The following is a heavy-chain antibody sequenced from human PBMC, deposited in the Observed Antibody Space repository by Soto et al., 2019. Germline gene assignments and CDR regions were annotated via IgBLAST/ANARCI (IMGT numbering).Heavy chain of an antibody. D-gene: IGHD2-2*01. CDR1: GFSLSTSGVG. J-gene: IGHJ5*02. CDR2: IYWDDDK. CDR3: AHSSSVVLVPAALGVATRWFDP. Sequence: QITLKESGPTLVKPTQTLTLTCTFSGFSLSTSGVGVGWIRQPPGKALEWLALIYWDDDKRYSPSLKSRLTITKDTSKNQVVLTMTNMDPVDTATYYGAHSSSVVLVPAALGVATRWFDPWGQGTLVTVSS. V-gene: IGHV2-5*02.